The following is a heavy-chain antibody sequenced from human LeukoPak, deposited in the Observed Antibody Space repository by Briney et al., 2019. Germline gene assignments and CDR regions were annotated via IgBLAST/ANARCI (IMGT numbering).Heavy chain of an antibody. CDR2: IIPIFGTA. V-gene: IGHV1-69*05. Sequence: ASVKVSCKASGGTFSSYAISWVRQAPGQGLEWMGGIIPIFGTANYAQKFQGRVTITTDESTSTAYMELSSLRSEDTAVYYCARDSKYHYYGSGSYYVNWFDPWGQGTLVTVSS. J-gene: IGHJ5*02. CDR1: GGTFSSYA. D-gene: IGHD3-10*01. CDR3: ARDSKYHYYGSGSYYVNWFDP.